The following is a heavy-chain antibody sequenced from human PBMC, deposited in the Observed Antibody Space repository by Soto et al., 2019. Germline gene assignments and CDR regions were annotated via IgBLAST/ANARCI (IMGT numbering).Heavy chain of an antibody. V-gene: IGHV3-23*01. J-gene: IGHJ5*02. CDR1: GFTFSSYA. D-gene: IGHD5-12*01. CDR3: AKDHSGYNPHWFDP. CDR2: LSGSGGCT. Sequence: EVQLLESGGGLVQPGGSLRLSCAASGFTFSSYAMSWVRQAPGKGLEWVSALSGSGGCTYYADSVKGRFTISRDNSKNTRYLQMNSLRAEDTAVYYCAKDHSGYNPHWFDPWGQGTLVTVSS.